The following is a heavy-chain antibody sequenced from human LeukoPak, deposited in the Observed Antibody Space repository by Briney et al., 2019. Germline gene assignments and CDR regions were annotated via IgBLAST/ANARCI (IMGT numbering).Heavy chain of an antibody. Sequence: SETLSLTCTVSGDSISTPNHYWSWIRQRPGKGLEWIGYIYYSGNTYYIPSLKSRLTMSLDTSKNQFSLKLKSVTAADTAVYYCARAVWSFDSTGYSFDSWGQGTLVTVSS. J-gene: IGHJ4*02. V-gene: IGHV4-31*03. D-gene: IGHD3-22*01. CDR1: GDSISTPNHY. CDR2: IYYSGNT. CDR3: ARAVWSFDSTGYSFDS.